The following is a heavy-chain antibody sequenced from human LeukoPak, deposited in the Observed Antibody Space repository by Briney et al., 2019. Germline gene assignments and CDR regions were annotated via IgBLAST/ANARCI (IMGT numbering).Heavy chain of an antibody. CDR3: AREVIAAAGLIDY. CDR2: ISSSSSTI. D-gene: IGHD6-13*01. J-gene: IGHJ4*02. Sequence: GGSLRLSCAASGFTFSSYAMSWVRQAPGKGLEWVSSISSSSSTIYYADSVKGRFTMSRDNAKNSLYLQMNRLRAEDTAVYYCAREVIAAAGLIDYWGQGTPVTVSS. CDR1: GFTFSSYA. V-gene: IGHV3-48*04.